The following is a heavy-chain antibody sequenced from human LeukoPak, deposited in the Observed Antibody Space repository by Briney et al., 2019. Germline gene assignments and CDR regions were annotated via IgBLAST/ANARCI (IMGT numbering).Heavy chain of an antibody. CDR3: ARNYYYMGG. V-gene: IGHV3-48*04. Sequence: GGSLRLSCAASGFTFSSYSMNWVRQAPGKGLEWVSYISSGSSTIYYADSVKGRFTISRDNAKNSLYLQMNSLSAEDTALYYCARNYYYMGGLGKRAT. CDR2: ISSGSSTI. J-gene: IGHJ6*03. CDR1: GFTFSSYS.